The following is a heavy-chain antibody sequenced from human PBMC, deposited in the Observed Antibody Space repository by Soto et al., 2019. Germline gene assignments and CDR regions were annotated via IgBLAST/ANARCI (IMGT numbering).Heavy chain of an antibody. V-gene: IGHV3-23*01. Sequence: EAQLLESGGGLVQPGGSLRLSCAASGFSFDTYAMSWVRQAPGKGLEWVSSISGSGGNTYYADSVKGRFTISRDNSKNNLYLQMTSLRAEDTALYYCAKLGMTTINRDYWGQGTQVTVSS. CDR3: AKLGMTTINRDY. D-gene: IGHD4-17*01. J-gene: IGHJ4*02. CDR1: GFSFDTYA. CDR2: ISGSGGNT.